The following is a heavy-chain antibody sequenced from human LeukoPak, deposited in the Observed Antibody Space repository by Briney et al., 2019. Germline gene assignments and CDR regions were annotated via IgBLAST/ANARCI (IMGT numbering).Heavy chain of an antibody. Sequence: PGGSLRLSCAASGFIFSSYAMSWVRQAPGKGLEWVSAISDSGGNTYYADSVKGRFTISRDNFKNTLYLQMNNLRAEDTAVYYCAKDSGGGWNFFDYWGQGTLVTVSS. CDR2: ISDSGGNT. CDR1: GFIFSSYA. V-gene: IGHV3-23*01. D-gene: IGHD6-19*01. J-gene: IGHJ4*02. CDR3: AKDSGGGWNFFDY.